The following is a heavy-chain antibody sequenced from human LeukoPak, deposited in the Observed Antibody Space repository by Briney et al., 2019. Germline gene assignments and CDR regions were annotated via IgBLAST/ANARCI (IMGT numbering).Heavy chain of an antibody. J-gene: IGHJ4*02. D-gene: IGHD6-6*01. CDR1: GFTFNNYA. V-gene: IGHV3-20*04. Sequence: PGGSLRLSCAASGFTFNNYAMNWVRQAPGKGLEWVSGINWNGGSTGYADSVKGRFTISRDNAKNSLYLQMNSLRAEDTALYYCARDPLIAARPIWGQGTLVTVSS. CDR3: ARDPLIAARPI. CDR2: INWNGGST.